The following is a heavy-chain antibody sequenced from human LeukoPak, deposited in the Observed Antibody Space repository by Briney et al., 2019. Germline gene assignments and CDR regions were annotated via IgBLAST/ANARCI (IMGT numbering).Heavy chain of an antibody. V-gene: IGHV3-21*01. CDR3: ARGFGIAAAGQQGDY. D-gene: IGHD6-13*01. CDR2: ISSSSSYI. J-gene: IGHJ4*02. Sequence: GGSLRLSCAASGFTFSSYSMNWVRQAPGKGLEWVSSISSSSSYIYYADSVKGRFTISRDNAKNSLYLQMNSLRAEDTAVYYCARGFGIAAAGQQGDYWGQGTLVTVSP. CDR1: GFTFSSYS.